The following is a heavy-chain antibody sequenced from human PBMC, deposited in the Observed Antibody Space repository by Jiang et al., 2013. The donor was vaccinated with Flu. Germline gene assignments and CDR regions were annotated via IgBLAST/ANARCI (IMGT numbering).Heavy chain of an antibody. CDR3: ATVPLMGAIDY. V-gene: IGHV3-30-3*01. CDR2: ISYDGSNK. CDR1: GFTFSSYA. J-gene: IGHJ4*02. D-gene: IGHD3-16*01. Sequence: VQLVESGGGVVQPGRSLRLSCAASGFTFSSYAMHWVRQAPGKGLEWVAVISYDGSNKYYADSVKGRFTISRDNSKNTLYLQMNSLRAEDTAVYYCATVPLMGAIDYWGQGTLVTVSS.